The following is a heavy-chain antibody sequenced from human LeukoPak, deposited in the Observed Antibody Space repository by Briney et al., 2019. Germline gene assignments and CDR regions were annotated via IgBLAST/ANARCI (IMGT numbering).Heavy chain of an antibody. D-gene: IGHD3-3*01. V-gene: IGHV1-69*05. CDR3: ARGPRGSTIFGVVESHWFDP. CDR1: GGTFSRYA. CDR2: IIPIFGTA. Sequence: GASVKVSCKASGGTFSRYAISWVRQAPGQGLEWTGGIIPIFGTANYAQKFQGRVTITTDESTSTAYMELSSLRSEDTAVYYCARGPRGSTIFGVVESHWFDPCGQGTLVTVSS. J-gene: IGHJ5*02.